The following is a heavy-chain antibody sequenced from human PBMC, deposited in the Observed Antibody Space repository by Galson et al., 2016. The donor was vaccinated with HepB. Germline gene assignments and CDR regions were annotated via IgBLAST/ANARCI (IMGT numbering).Heavy chain of an antibody. CDR1: GFAFSNYA. Sequence: SLRLSCAASGFAFSNYAMSWVRQAPGKGLEWVSGISASGASTYSADSVKGRFSISRDSSKHTVYLQMNSLRADDPAVYFCAKTSVAVAAYWASDIWGQGTLVTVSS. J-gene: IGHJ4*02. CDR2: ISASGAST. D-gene: IGHD6-19*01. V-gene: IGHV3-23*01. CDR3: AKTSVAVAAYWASDI.